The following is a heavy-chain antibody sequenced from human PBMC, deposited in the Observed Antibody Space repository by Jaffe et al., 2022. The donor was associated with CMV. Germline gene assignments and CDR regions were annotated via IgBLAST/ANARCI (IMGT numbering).Heavy chain of an antibody. CDR1: GFSFDDYA. J-gene: IGHJ4*02. Sequence: EVQLVESGGGLIQPGRSLRLSCAASGFSFDDYAMHWVRQAPGKGLEWVSGISWNSGSIGYADSVKGRFTISRDNAKNSLFLQMSSLRAEDTALYYCAKGMYFDWTSPARSWGQGTLVTVSS. CDR2: ISWNSGSI. CDR3: AKGMYFDWTSPARS. V-gene: IGHV3-9*01. D-gene: IGHD3-9*01.